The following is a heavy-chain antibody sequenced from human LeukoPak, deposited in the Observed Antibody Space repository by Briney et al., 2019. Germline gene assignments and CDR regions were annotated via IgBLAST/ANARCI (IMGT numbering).Heavy chain of an antibody. D-gene: IGHD6-13*01. J-gene: IGHJ2*01. V-gene: IGHV3-23*01. Sequence: PGGSLRLSCAASGFTFSSYAMSWVRQAPGKGLEWVSVISGSGATTYYADSVKGRFTISRDNSKNTLYLQMNSLRAEDTAVYYCAKGIAAAPDWYFDLWGRGTLVTVSS. CDR3: AKGIAAAPDWYFDL. CDR2: ISGSGATT. CDR1: GFTFSSYA.